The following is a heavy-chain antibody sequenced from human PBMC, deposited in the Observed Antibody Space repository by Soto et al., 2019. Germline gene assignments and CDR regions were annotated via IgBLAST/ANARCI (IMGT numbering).Heavy chain of an antibody. CDR2: IYYSGST. Sequence: QVQLQESGPGLVKPSQTLSLTCTVSGGSISSGGYYWSWIRQHPGKGLEWIGYIYYSGSTYYNPSLKSRVTLSVDTSKNQFSLKLSSVTAADTAVYYCARSGEMGYCSGGSCYSPIYYYYMDVWGKGTTVTVSS. V-gene: IGHV4-31*03. CDR1: GGSISSGGYY. CDR3: ARSGEMGYCSGGSCYSPIYYYYMDV. D-gene: IGHD2-15*01. J-gene: IGHJ6*03.